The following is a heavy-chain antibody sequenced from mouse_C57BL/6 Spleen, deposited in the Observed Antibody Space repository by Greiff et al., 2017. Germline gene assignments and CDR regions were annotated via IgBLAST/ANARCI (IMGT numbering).Heavy chain of an antibody. CDR3: ASYYGSSLYAMDY. Sequence: EVQLQQSGPELVKPGASVKMSCKASGYTFTDYNMHWVKQSHGKSLEWIGYINPNNGGTSYNQKFKGKATLTVNKSSSTAYMELRSLTSEDSAVDYCASYYGSSLYAMDYWGQGTSVTVSS. D-gene: IGHD1-1*01. J-gene: IGHJ4*01. CDR2: INPNNGGT. CDR1: GYTFTDYN. V-gene: IGHV1-22*01.